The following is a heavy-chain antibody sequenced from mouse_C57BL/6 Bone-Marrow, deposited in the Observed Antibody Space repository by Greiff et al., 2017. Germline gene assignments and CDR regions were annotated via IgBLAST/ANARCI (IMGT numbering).Heavy chain of an antibody. V-gene: IGHV1-81*01. D-gene: IGHD2-2*01. J-gene: IGHJ3*01. CDR1: GYTFPSYG. CDR3: AREGGYDERRAY. Sequence: VPLQQSGAELARPGASVKLSCKASGYTFPSYGISWVKQRTGQGLEWIGEISPRSGNTYYNEKFKGKATLTADKSSSTAYMELRSLTYEDSAVYFCAREGGYDERRAYWGQGTLVTVSA. CDR2: ISPRSGNT.